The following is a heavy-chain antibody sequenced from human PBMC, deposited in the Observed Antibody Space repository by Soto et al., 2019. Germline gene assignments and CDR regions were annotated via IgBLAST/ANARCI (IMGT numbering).Heavy chain of an antibody. CDR2: IYYSGST. Sequence: QLQLQESGPGLVKPSETLSLTCTVSGGSISSSSYYWGWIRQPPGKGLEWIGSIYYSGSTYYNPSLKSRVTISVDTSKNQFSLKLSSVTAADTAVYYCARHHPLDGYNIPPPDNWFDPWGQGTLVTVSS. J-gene: IGHJ5*02. CDR3: ARHHPLDGYNIPPPDNWFDP. CDR1: GGSISSSSYY. D-gene: IGHD5-12*01. V-gene: IGHV4-39*01.